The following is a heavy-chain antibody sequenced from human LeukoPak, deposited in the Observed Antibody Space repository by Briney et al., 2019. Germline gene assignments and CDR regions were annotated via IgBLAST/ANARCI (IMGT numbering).Heavy chain of an antibody. CDR3: AQVAYCGGDCYDYYMDV. CDR1: GGTFSSYA. CDR2: IIPIFGTA. D-gene: IGHD2-21*01. Sequence: SVTVSCKASGGTFSSYAISWVRQAPGQGLEWMGGIIPIFGTANYAQKFQGRVTITTDESTSTAYMELSSLRSEDTAVYYCAQVAYCGGDCYDYYMDVWGKGTTVTVSS. J-gene: IGHJ6*03. V-gene: IGHV1-69*05.